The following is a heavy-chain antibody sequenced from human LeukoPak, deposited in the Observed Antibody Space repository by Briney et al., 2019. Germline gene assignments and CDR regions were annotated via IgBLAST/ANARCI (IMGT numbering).Heavy chain of an antibody. CDR1: GFTVSSNY. CDR2: IYSGGST. Sequence: GGSLRLSCAASGFTVSSNYMSWVRQAPGKGLEWVSVIYSGGSTYYADSVKGRFTISRDNSKSTLYIQMNSLRAEDTAVYYCARDHRGSGSRYYYYYMDVWGKGTTATISS. D-gene: IGHD3-10*01. CDR3: ARDHRGSGSRYYYYYMDV. J-gene: IGHJ6*03. V-gene: IGHV3-53*01.